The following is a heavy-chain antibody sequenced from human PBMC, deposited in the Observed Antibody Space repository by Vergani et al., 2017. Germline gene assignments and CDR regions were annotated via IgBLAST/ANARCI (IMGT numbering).Heavy chain of an antibody. J-gene: IGHJ6*03. CDR2: ISYDGSNK. CDR1: GFTFSSYW. V-gene: IGHV3-30-3*01. Sequence: VQVVESGGGLVQPGGSLRLSCAASGFTFSSYWMSWVRQAPGKGLEWVAVISYDGSNKYYADSVKGRFTISRDNSKNTLYLQMNSLRAEDTAVYYCARSESHYYYYMDVWGKGTTVTVSS. CDR3: ARSESHYYYYMDV.